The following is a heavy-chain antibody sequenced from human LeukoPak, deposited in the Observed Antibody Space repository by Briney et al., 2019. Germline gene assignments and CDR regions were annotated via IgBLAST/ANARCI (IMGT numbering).Heavy chain of an antibody. CDR3: AKDRGGYSYGRLINWFDP. J-gene: IGHJ5*02. D-gene: IGHD5-18*01. CDR1: GFTFSDYN. Sequence: GGSLRLSCAASGFTFSDYNMRWIRQAPGKGLEWVSSISRSGSTKYYADSVKGRFTISRDNSKNTLYLQMNSLRAEDTAVYYCAKDRGGYSYGRLINWFDPWGQGTLVTVSS. CDR2: ISRSGSTK. V-gene: IGHV3-11*01.